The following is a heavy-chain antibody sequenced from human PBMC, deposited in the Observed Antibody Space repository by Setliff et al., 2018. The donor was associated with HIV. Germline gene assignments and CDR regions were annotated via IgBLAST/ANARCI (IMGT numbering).Heavy chain of an antibody. Sequence: SVKVSCKASGGAFSSYALSWVRQAPGQGLEWMGGIIPIFGTANYAQKLQGRVTMTTDTSTSTAYMELRSLRSDDTAVYYCASVSSSGYSSAFDIWGQGTMVT. CDR3: ASVSSSGYSSAFDI. CDR2: IIPIFGTA. J-gene: IGHJ3*02. CDR1: GGAFSSYA. V-gene: IGHV1-69*05. D-gene: IGHD3-22*01.